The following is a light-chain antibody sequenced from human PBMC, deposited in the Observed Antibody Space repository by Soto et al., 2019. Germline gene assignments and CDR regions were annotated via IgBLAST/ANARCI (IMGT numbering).Light chain of an antibody. V-gene: IGKV3-20*01. J-gene: IGKJ5*01. CDR3: QQYGTSEII. CDR2: DTS. Sequence: EFVLTQSPCTLSLSAGERATLSWGASQSLANSFIAWYQQKRGQAPRLLIYDTSSRASGIPDRFSGSGYGTDFNLTISRLETEDFAVFYCQQYGTSEIIFGQGTRLEIK. CDR1: QSLANSF.